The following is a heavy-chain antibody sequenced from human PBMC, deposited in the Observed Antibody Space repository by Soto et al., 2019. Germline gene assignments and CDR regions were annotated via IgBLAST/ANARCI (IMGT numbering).Heavy chain of an antibody. Sequence: PSETLSLTCTVSGGSISSGGYYWSWIRQHPGKGLEWIGYIYYSGSTYYNPSLKSRVTISVDTSKNQFSLKLSSVTAADTAVYYCATPERYFDQTRFDYWGQGTLVTVSS. CDR3: ATPERYFDQTRFDY. J-gene: IGHJ4*02. V-gene: IGHV4-31*03. CDR1: GGSISSGGYY. D-gene: IGHD3-9*01. CDR2: IYYSGST.